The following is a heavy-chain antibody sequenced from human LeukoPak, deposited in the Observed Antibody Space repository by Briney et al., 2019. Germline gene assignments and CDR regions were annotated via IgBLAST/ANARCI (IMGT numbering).Heavy chain of an antibody. J-gene: IGHJ4*02. CDR3: ARDWGSIKVITDY. D-gene: IGHD3-16*01. CDR2: ISSNSDNT. V-gene: IGHV1-18*01. Sequence: EASVNVSCKATGYTFTSYGIGWVRPAPGQGREWMGWISSNSDNTNYAQKLQGRVTMTTDTSTSTAYMELRSLRSDDTAVYYCARDWGSIKVITDYWGQGTLVTVSS. CDR1: GYTFTSYG.